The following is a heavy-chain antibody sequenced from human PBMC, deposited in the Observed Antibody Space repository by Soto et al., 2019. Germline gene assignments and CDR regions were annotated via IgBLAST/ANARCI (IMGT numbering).Heavy chain of an antibody. CDR2: VHYSGSV. CDR3: AREDDGGDRDYYGLDV. CDR1: GGSMSFDHYH. V-gene: IGHV4-30-4*01. J-gene: IGHJ6*02. D-gene: IGHD2-21*02. Sequence: QVQLQQEGPGLVTPSQTLSLTCTVSGGSMSFDHYHWTWIRQPPGKGLEGIGYVHYSGSVLYNPSLQSRVSISVDSSKNQFSLKLSSVTAADTAVYFCAREDDGGDRDYYGLDVWGQGTTVTVSS.